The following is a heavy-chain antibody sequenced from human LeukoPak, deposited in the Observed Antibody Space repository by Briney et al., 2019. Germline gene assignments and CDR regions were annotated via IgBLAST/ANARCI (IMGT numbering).Heavy chain of an antibody. CDR3: TTGQGSYSDGSGTIDY. D-gene: IGHD3-22*01. Sequence: KAGGSHLLYCVSSGLTLGNAWTSGIRQAPGKGLEWVGRIKTKTDGATTNYAAPVKGRFTISRDDSKNTLDLQLNSLKTEDTAIYYCTTGQGSYSDGSGTIDYWGQGTLVTVSS. CDR1: GLTLGNAW. V-gene: IGHV3-15*01. CDR2: IKTKTDGATT. J-gene: IGHJ4*02.